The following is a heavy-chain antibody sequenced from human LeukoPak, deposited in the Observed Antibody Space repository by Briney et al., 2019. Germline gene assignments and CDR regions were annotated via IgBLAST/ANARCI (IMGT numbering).Heavy chain of an antibody. D-gene: IGHD2-15*01. J-gene: IGHJ6*03. V-gene: IGHV3-48*01. CDR1: GFTFSSYS. Sequence: GGSLRLSCVASGFTFSSYSMNWVRQAPGKGLEWISYISSASSIVYYADSVKGRFTISRDNSKNTLYLQMNSLRAEDTAVYYCAKAFEGGSCYLCGYYYYMDVWGKGTTVTISS. CDR2: ISSASSIV. CDR3: AKAFEGGSCYLCGYYYYMDV.